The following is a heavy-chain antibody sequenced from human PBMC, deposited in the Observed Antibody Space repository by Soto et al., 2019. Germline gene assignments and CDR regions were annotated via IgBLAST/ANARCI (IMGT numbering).Heavy chain of an antibody. CDR3: AIITGGGQGY. J-gene: IGHJ4*02. CDR1: GGTFSSYT. D-gene: IGHD3-22*01. V-gene: IGHV1-69*02. CDR2: IIPNVAIA. Sequence: QVQLVQSGAEVKKPGSSVKVSCKASGGTFSSYTISWVRQAPGQGLEWMGRIIPNVAIANFAQKFRGRVTSTADKSTGPAYRGLSSLGSEDTAVYYCAIITGGGQGYWGQGTLVTVSS.